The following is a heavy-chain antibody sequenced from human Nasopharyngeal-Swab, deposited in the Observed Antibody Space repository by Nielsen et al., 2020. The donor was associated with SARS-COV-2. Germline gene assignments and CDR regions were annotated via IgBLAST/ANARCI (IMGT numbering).Heavy chain of an antibody. Sequence: APTMSLACAVDGGSFCDNYWNWVRQSPGKGLEWIGEISHLGATNYKSSLKSRVVLSVDSSKSQFSLRLTSVTAADTGVYYCVRGYRTWSFPSSYYYYHMDVWGQGTTVTVSS. D-gene: IGHD3-10*01. CDR3: VRGYRTWSFPSSYYYYHMDV. J-gene: IGHJ6*03. CDR2: ISHLGAT. CDR1: GGSFCDNY. V-gene: IGHV4-34*01.